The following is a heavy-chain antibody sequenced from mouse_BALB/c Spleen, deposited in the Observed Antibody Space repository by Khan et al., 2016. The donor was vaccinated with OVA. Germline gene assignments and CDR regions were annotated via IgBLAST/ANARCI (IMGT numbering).Heavy chain of an antibody. V-gene: IGHV5-15*02. CDR1: GFTFSDYG. D-gene: IGHD3-1*01. CDR3: ARGGTGGFAY. Sequence: EVELVESGGGLVQPGGSRKLSCAASGFTFSDYGMAWIRQGPGKGTEWITFISSLAYNFYYADTVTGRFTISRVNAKNTLSLEMNSLRSEGTAMYYGARGGTGGFAYWGQGTLVTGSA. CDR2: ISSLAYNF. J-gene: IGHJ3*01.